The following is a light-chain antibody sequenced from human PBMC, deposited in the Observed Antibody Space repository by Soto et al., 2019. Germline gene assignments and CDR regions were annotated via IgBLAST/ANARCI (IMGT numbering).Light chain of an antibody. CDR2: HAS. CDR1: QTVSGSY. Sequence: IVLTQSAGTLSLCPGQRATLSCRANQTVSGSYLAWFQQKPGQAPRLLIYHASTRAAGVPDRFSGSGSGTDFSLTINRLEPEDFAVYYCQHYGSSPWTFGQGTKVDIK. CDR3: QHYGSSPWT. V-gene: IGKV3-20*01. J-gene: IGKJ1*01.